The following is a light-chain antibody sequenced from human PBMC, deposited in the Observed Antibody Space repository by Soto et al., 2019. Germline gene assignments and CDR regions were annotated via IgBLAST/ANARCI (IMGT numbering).Light chain of an antibody. V-gene: IGLV2-8*01. CDR2: EVS. CDR1: SSDVGGYNY. Sequence: QSALTQPPSASGSPGQSVTISCTGTSSDVGGYNYVSWYQQHPGKAPKLMIYEVSERPSGVPDRFSGSKSSNTASLTVSGLQAEDEADYYCSSYAGSNNFVFGIGTKVTVL. CDR3: SSYAGSNNFV. J-gene: IGLJ1*01.